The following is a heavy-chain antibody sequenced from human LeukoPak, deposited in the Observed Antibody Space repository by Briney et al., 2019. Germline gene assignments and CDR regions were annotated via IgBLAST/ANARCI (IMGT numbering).Heavy chain of an antibody. CDR1: GGSISSYY. D-gene: IGHD3-22*01. J-gene: IGHJ4*02. Sequence: SETLSLTCTVSGGSISSYYWSWIRQPPGKGLEWIGYIYYSGSTNYNPSLKSRVAISVDTSKNQFSLKLSSVTAADTAVYYCARGHNYYDSSGYFDYWGQGTLVTVSS. CDR3: ARGHNYYDSSGYFDY. V-gene: IGHV4-59*01. CDR2: IYYSGST.